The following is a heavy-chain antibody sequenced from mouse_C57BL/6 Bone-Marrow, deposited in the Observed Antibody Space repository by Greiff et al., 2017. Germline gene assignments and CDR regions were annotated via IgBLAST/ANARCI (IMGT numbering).Heavy chain of an antibody. V-gene: IGHV14-4*01. CDR2: IDPENGDT. Sequence: VQLQQSGAELVRPGASVKLSCTASGFNIKDDYMHWVKQRPEQGLEWIGWIDPENGDTEYASKFQGKATITADTSSNTAYLHLSSLTSEDTAVYYCTHSNYRFAYWGQGTLVTVSA. J-gene: IGHJ3*01. CDR1: GFNIKDDY. CDR3: THSNYRFAY. D-gene: IGHD2-5*01.